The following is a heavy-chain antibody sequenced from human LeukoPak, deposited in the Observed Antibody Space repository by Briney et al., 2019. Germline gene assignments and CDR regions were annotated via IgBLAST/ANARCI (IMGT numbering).Heavy chain of an antibody. D-gene: IGHD5-12*01. CDR2: ISSSGSTI. V-gene: IGHV3-11*01. Sequence: NPGGSLRLSCAASGFTFSDYYMSRIRQAPGKGLEWVSYISSSGSTIYYADSVKGRFTISRDNPKNSLYLQMNSLRAEDTAMYYCARRGSGYDWAPLDYWGQGTLVTVSS. CDR3: ARRGSGYDWAPLDY. J-gene: IGHJ4*02. CDR1: GFTFSDYY.